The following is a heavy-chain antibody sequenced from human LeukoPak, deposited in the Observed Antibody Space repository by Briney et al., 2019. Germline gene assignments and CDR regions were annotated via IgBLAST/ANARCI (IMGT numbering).Heavy chain of an antibody. D-gene: IGHD1-26*01. J-gene: IGHJ4*02. CDR3: ARRVDSYWFFDY. CDR1: GYSFTNYW. V-gene: IGHV5-51*01. CDR2: IYPGDSDT. Sequence: GESLKISCKGSGYSFTNYWIGWVRQMPGEGVEWMGIIYPGDSDTRYVPSFQGQVTISADKSINTAYLQWTSLKASDTAMYYCARRVDSYWFFDYWGQGALVTVSS.